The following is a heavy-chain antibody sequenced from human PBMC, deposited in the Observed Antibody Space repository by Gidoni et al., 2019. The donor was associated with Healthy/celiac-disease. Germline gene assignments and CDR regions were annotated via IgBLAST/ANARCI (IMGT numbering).Heavy chain of an antibody. D-gene: IGHD6-6*01. CDR1: GFTFRRYG. CDR3: AREAKGIAARHYFDY. J-gene: IGHJ4*02. CDR2: IWYDGSNK. Sequence: QVQLVESGGGVVQPGGSLRLSCAASGFTFRRYGLHWVRQAPGKGLEWVAVIWYDGSNKYYADSVKGRFTISRDNSKNTLYLQMNSLRAEDTAVYYCAREAKGIAARHYFDYWGQGTLVTVSS. V-gene: IGHV3-33*01.